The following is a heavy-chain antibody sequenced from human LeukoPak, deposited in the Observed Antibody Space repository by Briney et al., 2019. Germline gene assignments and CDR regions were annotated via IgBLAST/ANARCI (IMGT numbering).Heavy chain of an antibody. CDR3: ARQAGTTYYYYYYMDI. V-gene: IGHV5-51*01. Sequence: GESLKISCKASGYSFTTYWIGWVRQMPGKGLEWMGIIYPADSTAHYSPSFQGQVTISVDKSINTAYLQWSRLKASDTAMYYCARQAGTTYYYYYYMDIWGKGTTVTVSS. J-gene: IGHJ6*03. CDR2: IYPADSTA. CDR1: GYSFTTYW. D-gene: IGHD1-1*01.